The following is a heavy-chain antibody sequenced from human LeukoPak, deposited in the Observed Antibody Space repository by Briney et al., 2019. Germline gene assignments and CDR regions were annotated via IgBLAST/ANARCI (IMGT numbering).Heavy chain of an antibody. CDR1: GGTFSNSA. CDR2: IIPIFGTA. D-gene: IGHD3-3*01. Sequence: GASVKVSCKASGGTFSNSAISWVRQAPGQGLEWMGGIIPIFGTANYAQKFQGRVTITADESTSTAYMELSSLRSEDTAVYYCARGLEWLTRRHNWFDPWGQGTLVTVSS. CDR3: ARGLEWLTRRHNWFDP. J-gene: IGHJ5*02. V-gene: IGHV1-69*13.